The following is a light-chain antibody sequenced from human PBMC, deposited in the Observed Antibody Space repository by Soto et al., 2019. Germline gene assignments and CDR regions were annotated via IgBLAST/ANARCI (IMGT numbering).Light chain of an antibody. CDR1: SSDVGGYNY. CDR3: SSYTTTDAI. CDR2: DVS. Sequence: QSALTQPASVSGSPGQSITISCTGSSSDVGGYNYVSWYQQHPCKAPKLMTYDVSNRPSGVSNRFSGSKSGNTASLTISGLQAEDEADYYCSSYTTTDAIFGGGTKLTVL. J-gene: IGLJ2*01. V-gene: IGLV2-14*03.